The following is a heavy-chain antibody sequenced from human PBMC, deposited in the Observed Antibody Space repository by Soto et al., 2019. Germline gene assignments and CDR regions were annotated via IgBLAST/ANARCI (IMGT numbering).Heavy chain of an antibody. CDR1: GFSLSTTGVG. V-gene: IGHV2-5*01. CDR3: AKRRSYGERHH. D-gene: IGHD4-17*01. J-gene: IGHJ5*02. CDR2: FYWNDDK. Sequence: QITLKESGPPLVKPTQTVTLTCTFSGFSLSTTGVGVGWIRQPPGKALEWLALFYWNDDKHYSPSLKSRLTITHHTSQHQVFLTMPNIDPVDTATYYGAKRRSYGERHHWGQGNLVTVSP.